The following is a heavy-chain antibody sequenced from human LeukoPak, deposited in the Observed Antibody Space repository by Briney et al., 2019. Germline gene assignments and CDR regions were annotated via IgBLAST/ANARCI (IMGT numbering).Heavy chain of an antibody. J-gene: IGHJ4*02. D-gene: IGHD3-10*01. Sequence: PSETLSLTCTVSGGSISSYYWSWIRQPAGKGLEWIGRIYTSGSTNYNPSLKSRVTMSVDTSKNQFSLKLSSVTAADTAVYYCARERYYYGSGSYARSFDYWGQGTLVTVSS. V-gene: IGHV4-4*07. CDR2: IYTSGST. CDR3: ARERYYYGSGSYARSFDY. CDR1: GGSISSYY.